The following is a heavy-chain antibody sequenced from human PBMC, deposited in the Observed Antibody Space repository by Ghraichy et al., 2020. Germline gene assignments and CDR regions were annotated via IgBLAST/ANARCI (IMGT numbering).Heavy chain of an antibody. CDR2: MNPNSGNT. CDR3: ARGRLVSGWYQDQY. CDR1: GYTFTSYD. V-gene: IGHV1-8*01. Sequence: ASVKVSCKASGYTFTSYDINWVRQATGQGLEWMGWMNPNSGNTGYAQKFQGRVTMTRNTSISTAYMELSSLRSEDTAVYYCARGRLVSGWYQDQYWGQGTLVTVSS. J-gene: IGHJ4*02. D-gene: IGHD6-19*01.